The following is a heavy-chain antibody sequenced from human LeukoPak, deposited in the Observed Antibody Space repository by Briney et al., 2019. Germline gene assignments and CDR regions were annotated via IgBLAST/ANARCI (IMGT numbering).Heavy chain of an antibody. CDR3: ATTSRTQTTHYLDY. D-gene: IGHD1-14*01. J-gene: IGHJ4*02. CDR2: IYSGGST. V-gene: IGHV3-53*01. CDR1: GFTVSSNY. Sequence: GGSLRLSCAASGFTVSSNYMSWVRQAPGKGLEWVSVIYSGGSTYYADSVKGRFTISRDNSKNTLYLQMNSLRAEDTAVYYCATTSRTQTTHYLDYWGQGTLVTVSS.